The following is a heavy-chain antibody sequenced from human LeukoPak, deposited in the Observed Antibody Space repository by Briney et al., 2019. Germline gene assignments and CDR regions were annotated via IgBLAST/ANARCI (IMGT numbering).Heavy chain of an antibody. CDR3: ARIRIGSYYDSRGYYYRYFDY. D-gene: IGHD3-22*01. Sequence: GESLQISCQGSGYSFTSYWIGWVRQMPGKGLEWMGIIYPGDSDTRYSPSFQGQVTISADKSISTAYLQWSSLKASDTAMYYCARIRIGSYYDSRGYYYRYFDYWGQGTLVTVSS. CDR1: GYSFTSYW. V-gene: IGHV5-51*01. CDR2: IYPGDSDT. J-gene: IGHJ4*02.